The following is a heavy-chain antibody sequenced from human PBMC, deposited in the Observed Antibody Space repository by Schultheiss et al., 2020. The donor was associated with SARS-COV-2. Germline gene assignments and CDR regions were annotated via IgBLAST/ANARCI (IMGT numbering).Heavy chain of an antibody. CDR2: ISAYNGNT. Sequence: ASVKVSCKASRYTFTSYGISWVRQAPGQGLEWMGWISAYNGNTNYAQKFQGRVTITADESTSTAYMEVSSLRSEDTAVYYCARAKVDSSGYYYGEYYYYGMDVWGQGTTVTVSS. V-gene: IGHV1-18*01. D-gene: IGHD3-22*01. CDR1: RYTFTSYG. J-gene: IGHJ6*02. CDR3: ARAKVDSSGYYYGEYYYYGMDV.